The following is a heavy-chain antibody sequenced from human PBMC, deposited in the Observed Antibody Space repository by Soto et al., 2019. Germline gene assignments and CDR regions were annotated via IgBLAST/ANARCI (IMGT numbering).Heavy chain of an antibody. J-gene: IGHJ6*02. D-gene: IGHD2-2*01. CDR3: AKVGCSSTSCYEAGAHYYYYGMDV. CDR1: GFTFSSYA. CDR2: ISGSGGST. Sequence: GGSLRLSCAASGFTFSSYAMSWVRQAPGKGLEWVSAISGSGGSTYYADSVKGRFTISRDNSKNTLYLQMNSLRAEDTAVYYCAKVGCSSTSCYEAGAHYYYYGMDVWGQGTTVTVSS. V-gene: IGHV3-23*01.